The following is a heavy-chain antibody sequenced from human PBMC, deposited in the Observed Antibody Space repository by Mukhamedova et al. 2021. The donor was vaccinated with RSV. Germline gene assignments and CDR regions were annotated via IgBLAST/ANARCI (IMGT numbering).Heavy chain of an antibody. CDR3: AKDWDVDTAMVSLAVFDY. V-gene: IGHV3-23*01. Sequence: RQAPGKGLEWVSGISANSGSTYYADSVKGRFTISRDNFQNTLYLQMNSLRAEDTAVYYCAKDWDVDTAMVSLAVFDYWGQGTLVT. J-gene: IGHJ4*02. D-gene: IGHD5-18*01. CDR2: ISANSGST.